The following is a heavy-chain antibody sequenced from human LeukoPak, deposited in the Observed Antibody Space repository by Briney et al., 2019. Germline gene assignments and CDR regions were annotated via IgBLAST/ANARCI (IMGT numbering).Heavy chain of an antibody. CDR3: ARDLWYSSGWSASGMDV. Sequence: SVKLSFKSSGGTFSSYAISWVRQAPGQGLEWMGGIIPIFGTANYAQKFQGRVTITADKSTSTAYMELSSLRSEDTAVYYCARDLWYSSGWSASGMDVWGKGTTATISS. CDR1: GGTFSSYA. D-gene: IGHD6-19*01. CDR2: IIPIFGTA. J-gene: IGHJ6*03. V-gene: IGHV1-69*06.